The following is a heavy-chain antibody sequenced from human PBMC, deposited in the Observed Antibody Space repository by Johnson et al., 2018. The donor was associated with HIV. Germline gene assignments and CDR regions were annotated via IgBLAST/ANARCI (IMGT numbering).Heavy chain of an antibody. CDR2: INWNGGAT. CDR1: GFMFDDHG. J-gene: IGHJ3*02. CDR3: ARALQKYNWGSSSDAFDI. V-gene: IGHV3-20*04. D-gene: IGHD7-27*01. Sequence: EVQLLESGGGVLRPGGSLRLSCEGFGFMFDDHGLSWIRQAPGKGLEWVSGINWNGGATGYADSVKGRCTISRDNDRNSLYLQMNSLRAEDTAVYYCARALQKYNWGSSSDAFDIWGQGTMVTVSS.